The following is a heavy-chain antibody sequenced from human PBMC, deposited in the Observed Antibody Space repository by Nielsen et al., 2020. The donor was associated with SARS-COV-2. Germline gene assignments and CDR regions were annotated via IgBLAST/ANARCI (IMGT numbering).Heavy chain of an antibody. Sequence: ASVKVSCKASGYTFTSYGISWVRQAPGQGLEWMGWISAYNGNTNYAQKLQGRVTMTTDTSTSTAYMELRSLRSDDTAVYYCARVHRIQLWSLSPPFDYWGQGTLVTVSS. CDR1: GYTFTSYG. CDR3: ARVHRIQLWSLSPPFDY. V-gene: IGHV1-18*01. J-gene: IGHJ4*02. CDR2: ISAYNGNT. D-gene: IGHD5-18*01.